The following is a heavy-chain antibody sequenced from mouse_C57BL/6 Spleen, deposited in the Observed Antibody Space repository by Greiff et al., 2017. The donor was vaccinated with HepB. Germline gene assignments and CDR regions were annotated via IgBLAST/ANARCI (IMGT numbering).Heavy chain of an antibody. Sequence: LVESGAELVKPGASVKLSCKASGYTFTEYTIHWVKQRSGQGLEWIGWFYPGSGSIKYNEKFKDKATLTADKSSSTAYMELSRLTSEDSAVYVCARHEGEAYYGSSYVYFDVWGTGTTVTVSS. V-gene: IGHV1-62-2*01. CDR1: GYTFTEYT. D-gene: IGHD1-1*01. CDR2: FYPGSGSI. CDR3: ARHEGEAYYGSSYVYFDV. J-gene: IGHJ1*03.